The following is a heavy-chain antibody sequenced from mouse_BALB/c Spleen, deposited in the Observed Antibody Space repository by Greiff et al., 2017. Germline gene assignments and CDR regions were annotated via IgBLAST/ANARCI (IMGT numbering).Heavy chain of an antibody. D-gene: IGHD1-1*01. V-gene: IGHV2-5-1*01. Sequence: VQLQQSGPSLVQPSQSLSITCTVSGFSLTSYGVHWVRQSPGKGLEWLGVIWRGGSTDYNAAFMSRLSITKDNSKSQVFFKMSSLQADDTAIYYCAKNYYGSSYYFAYWGQGTTLTVSS. CDR1: GFSLTSYG. CDR3: AKNYYGSSYYFAY. J-gene: IGHJ2*01. CDR2: IWRGGST.